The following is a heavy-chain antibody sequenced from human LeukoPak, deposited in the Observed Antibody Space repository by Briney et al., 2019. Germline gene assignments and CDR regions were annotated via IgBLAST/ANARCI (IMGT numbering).Heavy chain of an antibody. D-gene: IGHD3-16*02. J-gene: IGHJ4*02. CDR3: ARDLGRLRLGELSPLFDY. CDR2: ISAYNGNT. V-gene: IGHV1-18*01. Sequence: ASVKVSCKASGYTFTSYGISWVRQAPGQGLEWTGWISAYNGNTNYAQKLQGRVTMTTDTSTSTAYMELRSLRSDDTAVYYCARDLGRLRLGELSPLFDYWGQGTLVTVSS. CDR1: GYTFTSYG.